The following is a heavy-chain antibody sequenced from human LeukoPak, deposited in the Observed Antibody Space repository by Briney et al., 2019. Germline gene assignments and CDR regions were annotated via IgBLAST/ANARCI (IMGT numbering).Heavy chain of an antibody. J-gene: IGHJ5*02. Sequence: SETLSLTCTVSGGSISSSSYYWGWIRQPPGKGLEWIGSIYYSGSTYYNPSLKSRVTISVDTSKNQFSLKLSSVTAADTAVYYCARGGSSWYSDWFDPWGQGTLVTVSS. D-gene: IGHD6-13*01. CDR2: IYYSGST. V-gene: IGHV4-39*01. CDR3: ARGGSSWYSDWFDP. CDR1: GGSISSSSYY.